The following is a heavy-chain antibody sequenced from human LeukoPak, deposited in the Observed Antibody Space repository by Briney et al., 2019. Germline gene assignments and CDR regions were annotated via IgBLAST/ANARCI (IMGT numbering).Heavy chain of an antibody. CDR2: IYTSGST. CDR1: GGSISSGSYY. D-gene: IGHD3-10*01. V-gene: IGHV4-61*02. Sequence: SETLSLTCTVSGGSISSGSYYWSWIRQPAGKGLEWIGRIYTSGSTNYNPPLKSRVTISVDTSKNQFSLKLSSVTAADTAVYYCAREFPLTMVRGVIDYWGQGTLVIVSS. CDR3: AREFPLTMVRGVIDY. J-gene: IGHJ4*02.